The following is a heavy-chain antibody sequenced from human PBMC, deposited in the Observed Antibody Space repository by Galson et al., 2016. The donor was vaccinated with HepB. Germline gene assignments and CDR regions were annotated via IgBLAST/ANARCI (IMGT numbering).Heavy chain of an antibody. CDR2: ISGGGGST. D-gene: IGHD5-18*01. Sequence: SLRLSCAASRFTFSNYAMSWVRQAPGKGLEWVSTISGGGGSTYYADSVKGRFTISRDNSKNTVYLQMNSLRAEDTAVYYCAKAGYSYGLFDYWGQGTLVTVSS. CDR3: AKAGYSYGLFDY. J-gene: IGHJ4*02. V-gene: IGHV3-23*01. CDR1: RFTFSNYA.